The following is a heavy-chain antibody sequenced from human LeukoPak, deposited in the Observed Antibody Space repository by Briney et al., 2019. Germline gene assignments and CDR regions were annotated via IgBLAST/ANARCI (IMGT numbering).Heavy chain of an antibody. CDR1: GGSISSYY. V-gene: IGHV4-59*01. Sequence: PSESLSLTCTVSGGSISSYYWSWIRQPPGKGLEWIGYIYYSGSTNYNPSLKSRVTISVGTSKNQFSLKLSSVTAADTAVYYCARLGGNFRVDAFDIWGQGTMVTVSS. J-gene: IGHJ3*02. CDR3: ARLGGNFRVDAFDI. D-gene: IGHD4-23*01. CDR2: IYYSGST.